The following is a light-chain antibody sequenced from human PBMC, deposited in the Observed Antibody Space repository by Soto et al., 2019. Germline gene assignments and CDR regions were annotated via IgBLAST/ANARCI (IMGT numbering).Light chain of an antibody. CDR2: GAS. Sequence: EIVLMQSPGTLSLSPGERATLSCRVSQSVSKNYLAWYQQKPGQAPRLXIYGASSRETGIPDRFSGSGAGTEFTLTISRLEPEDVAVDYCQQYGNSAWTFGQGTKVDIK. J-gene: IGKJ1*01. CDR1: QSVSKNY. CDR3: QQYGNSAWT. V-gene: IGKV3-20*01.